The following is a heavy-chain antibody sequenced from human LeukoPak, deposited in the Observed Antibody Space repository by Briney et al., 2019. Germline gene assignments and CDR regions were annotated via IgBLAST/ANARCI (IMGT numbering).Heavy chain of an antibody. V-gene: IGHV1-18*01. Sequence: GASVKVSCKVSGYTFISHGLSWVRQAPGQGLEWMGWISPYNGNTNYAQKFQGRVTMTTDTSTTTAYMELRSLRSDDTAVYYCARNRRVTIFGAPESIYYYYMDVWGTGTTVTVSS. CDR2: ISPYNGNT. D-gene: IGHD3-3*01. CDR3: ARNRRVTIFGAPESIYYYYMDV. CDR1: GYTFISHG. J-gene: IGHJ6*03.